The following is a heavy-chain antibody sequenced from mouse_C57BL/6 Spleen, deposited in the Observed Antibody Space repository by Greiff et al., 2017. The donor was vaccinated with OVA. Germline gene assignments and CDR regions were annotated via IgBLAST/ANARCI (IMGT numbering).Heavy chain of an antibody. CDR2: IDPNSGGT. D-gene: IGHD2-5*01. CDR1: GYTFTSYW. V-gene: IGHV1-72*01. J-gene: IGHJ1*03. CDR3: ARKDYSNPWYFDV. Sequence: QVQLQQPGAELVKPGASVKLSCKASGYTFTSYWMHWVKQRPGRGLEWIGRIDPNSGGTKYNEKFKSKATLTVDKPSSPAYMQLSSLTSEDSAVDNCARKDYSNPWYFDVWGTGTTVTVSA.